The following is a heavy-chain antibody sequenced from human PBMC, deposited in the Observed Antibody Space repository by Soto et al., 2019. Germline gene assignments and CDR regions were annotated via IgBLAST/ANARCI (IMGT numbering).Heavy chain of an antibody. D-gene: IGHD3-3*01. CDR3: ARDPLTIFGVVIMPGYFDY. CDR2: IYHSGST. CDR1: GYSISSGYY. Sequence: LSLTCAVSGYSISSGYYWGWIRQPPGKGLEWIGSIYHSGSTYYNPSLKSRVTISVDTSKNQFSLKLSSVTAADTAVYYCARDPLTIFGVVIMPGYFDYWGQGTLVTVSS. J-gene: IGHJ4*02. V-gene: IGHV4-38-2*02.